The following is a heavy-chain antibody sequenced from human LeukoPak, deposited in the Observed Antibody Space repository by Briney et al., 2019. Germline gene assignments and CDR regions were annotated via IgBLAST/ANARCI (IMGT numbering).Heavy chain of an antibody. CDR2: IIPILGIA. Sequence: SVKVSCKASGYTFTSYGISWVRQAPGQGLEWMGRIIPILGIANYAQKFQGRVTITADKSTSTAYMELSSLRSEDTAVYYCASSAAAGAWFDPWGQGTLVTVSS. CDR1: GYTFTSYG. V-gene: IGHV1-69*04. J-gene: IGHJ5*02. CDR3: ASSAAAGAWFDP. D-gene: IGHD6-13*01.